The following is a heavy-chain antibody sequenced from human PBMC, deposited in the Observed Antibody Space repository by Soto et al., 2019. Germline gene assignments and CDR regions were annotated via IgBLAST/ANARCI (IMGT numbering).Heavy chain of an antibody. CDR1: GFTFSSYW. V-gene: IGHV3-7*01. D-gene: IGHD2-2*02. Sequence: EVQLVESGGGLVQPGGSLRLSCAASGFTFSSYWMSWVRQAPGKGLEWVANIKQDGSEKYYVDSVKGRFTISRDNAKNSLYLQMNSLRAEDTAVYYCASNLGYCSSTSCYKYAFDIWGQGTMVTVSS. CDR3: ASNLGYCSSTSCYKYAFDI. CDR2: IKQDGSEK. J-gene: IGHJ3*02.